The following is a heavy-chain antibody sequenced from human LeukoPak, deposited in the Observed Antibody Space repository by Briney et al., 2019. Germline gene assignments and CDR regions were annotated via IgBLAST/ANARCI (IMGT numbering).Heavy chain of an antibody. V-gene: IGHV1-46*01. J-gene: IGHJ4*02. CDR1: GYTFTSYY. D-gene: IGHD6-19*01. Sequence: GASVKVSCKASGYTFTSYYMHWVRQAPGQGLEWMGIINPSGGSTSYAQKFQGRVTMTRDTSTSTVYMELSSLRSEDTAVYYCAGDSSGWHEFDYWGQGTLVTVSS. CDR2: INPSGGST. CDR3: AGDSSGWHEFDY.